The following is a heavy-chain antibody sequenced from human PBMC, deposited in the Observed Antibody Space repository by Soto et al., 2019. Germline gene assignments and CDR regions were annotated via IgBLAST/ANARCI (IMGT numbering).Heavy chain of an antibody. CDR1: GFTFSSYA. J-gene: IGHJ2*01. CDR3: ARPLWRDDYNWGYFDL. D-gene: IGHD4-4*01. CDR2: ISYDGSNK. V-gene: IGHV3-30-3*01. Sequence: QVQLVESGGGVVQPGRYLRLSCAASGFTFSSYAMHWVRQAPGKGLEWVAVISYDGSNKYYADAVKSRFTISRDNSKNTLYLQMNSLRAEDTAVYYCARPLWRDDYNWGYFDLWGRGTLVTVSS.